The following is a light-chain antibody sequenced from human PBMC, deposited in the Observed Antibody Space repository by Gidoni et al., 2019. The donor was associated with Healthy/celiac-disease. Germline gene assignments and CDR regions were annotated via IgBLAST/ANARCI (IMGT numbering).Light chain of an antibody. CDR2: DAS. CDR1: QSVSSY. J-gene: IGKJ4*01. Sequence: DIVLTQSPATLSLSPGERATLSCRASQSVSSYLAWYQQKPGQAPRHLIYDASNRATGSPARFSGSRSATDFTLTISSLEPEDDAVYYCQQRSNWPPPTFGGGTKVEIK. V-gene: IGKV3-11*01. CDR3: QQRSNWPPPT.